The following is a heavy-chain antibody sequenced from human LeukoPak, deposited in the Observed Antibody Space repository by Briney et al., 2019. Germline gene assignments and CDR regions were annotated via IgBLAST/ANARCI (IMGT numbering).Heavy chain of an antibody. J-gene: IGHJ4*02. V-gene: IGHV3-7*01. CDR1: GFTFSFYW. CDR3: AREPTYTNTWYTTCDY. Sequence: PGGSLRLSCAASGFTFSFYWMTWVRQAPGKGLEWVANIKQDGSEKYYVDSVKGRFTISRDNAKNSLYLQMNSLRAEDTAVYYCAREPTYTNTWYTTCDYWGQGTLVTVSS. CDR2: IKQDGSEK. D-gene: IGHD6-13*01.